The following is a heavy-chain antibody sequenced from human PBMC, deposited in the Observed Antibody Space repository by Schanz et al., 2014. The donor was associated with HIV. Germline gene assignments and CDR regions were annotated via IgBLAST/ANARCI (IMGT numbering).Heavy chain of an antibody. J-gene: IGHJ6*02. D-gene: IGHD1-26*01. CDR3: ARTSRIVIPDRDPRLSYLYGMDV. V-gene: IGHV3-33*01. Sequence: QVQLVESGGGVVQPGRSLRLSCAASGFTFSSYGMHWVRQAPGKGLEWVAVLWHGGSNKYYVDSVKDRFTISRDNSKNTLYLQMNGLRAEDTAVYYCARTSRIVIPDRDPRLSYLYGMDVWGQGTTVTVSS. CDR1: GFTFSSYG. CDR2: LWHGGSNK.